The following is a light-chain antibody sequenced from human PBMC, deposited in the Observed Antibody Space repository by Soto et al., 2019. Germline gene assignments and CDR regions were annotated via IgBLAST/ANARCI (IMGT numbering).Light chain of an antibody. CDR1: SSDVGTYNL. CDR2: EGS. J-gene: IGLJ1*01. V-gene: IGLV2-23*01. CDR3: CSYAGSSALV. Sequence: QSVLTQPASVSASPGQSITISCTGTSSDVGTYNLVSWYQQLPGKAPKLMIYEGSKRPSGVSNRFSGSKSGNSASLTISGLQPEDEGDYFCCSYAGSSALVFGTGTKVTVL.